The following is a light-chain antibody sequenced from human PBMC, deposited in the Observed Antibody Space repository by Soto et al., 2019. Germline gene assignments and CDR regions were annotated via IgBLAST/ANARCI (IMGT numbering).Light chain of an antibody. V-gene: IGLV1-40*01. CDR1: SSNFGTGYD. Sequence: QSALTQPPSVSGAPGQRVTISCTGGSSNFGTGYDVHWYQQLPGTAPKLLIYTNTNRPSGVPDRFSGSKSDTSASLAITGLQAEDEADYYCQSYDSSLSRYVFGAGTKVTVL. CDR2: TNT. J-gene: IGLJ1*01. CDR3: QSYDSSLSRYV.